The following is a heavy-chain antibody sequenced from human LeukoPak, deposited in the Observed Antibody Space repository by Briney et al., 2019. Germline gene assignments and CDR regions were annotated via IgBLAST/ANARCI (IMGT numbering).Heavy chain of an antibody. Sequence: ASVKVSCKGSGYTFTSYVISLVRQAPGQGREWMGCVSAYKGNTNYEQKLQGGVTMTTDTSPSTDHMELRSLRSDDTAVYYCARDNYDILTGYYPAYWGQGTLVTVSS. V-gene: IGHV1-18*04. CDR1: GYTFTSYV. J-gene: IGHJ4*02. CDR3: ARDNYDILTGYYPAY. D-gene: IGHD3-9*01. CDR2: VSAYKGNT.